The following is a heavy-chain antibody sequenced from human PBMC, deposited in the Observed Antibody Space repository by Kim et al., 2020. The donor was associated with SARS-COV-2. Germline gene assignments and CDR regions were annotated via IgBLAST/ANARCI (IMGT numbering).Heavy chain of an antibody. Sequence: ASVKVSCKASGYTFTSYAMNWVRQAPGQGLEWMGWINTNTGNPTYAQGFTGRFVFSLDTSVSTAYLQISSLKAEDTAVYYCARVIVSGWYPDYYYYYGMDVWGQGTTVTVSS. V-gene: IGHV7-4-1*02. CDR2: INTNTGNP. D-gene: IGHD6-19*01. CDR1: GYTFTSYA. CDR3: ARVIVSGWYPDYYYYYGMDV. J-gene: IGHJ6*02.